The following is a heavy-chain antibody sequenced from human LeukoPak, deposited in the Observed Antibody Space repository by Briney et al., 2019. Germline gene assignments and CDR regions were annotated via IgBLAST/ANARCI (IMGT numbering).Heavy chain of an antibody. CDR1: GYTFTSYD. CDR3: ARVPRYCSSTSCYTHAFDI. Sequence: GASVKVSCKASGYTFTSYDINWVRQATGQGLEWMGWMKPNSGNTGYAQKFQGRVTMTRNTSISTAYMELSSLRSEDTAVYYCARVPRYCSSTSCYTHAFDIWGQGTMVTVSS. CDR2: MKPNSGNT. J-gene: IGHJ3*02. D-gene: IGHD2-2*02. V-gene: IGHV1-8*01.